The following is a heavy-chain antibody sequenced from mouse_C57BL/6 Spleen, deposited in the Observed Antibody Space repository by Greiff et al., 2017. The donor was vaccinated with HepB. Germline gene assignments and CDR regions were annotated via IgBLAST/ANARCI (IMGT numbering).Heavy chain of an antibody. CDR1: GFTFSDYY. CDR3: AREGDYDGGVDY. V-gene: IGHV5-16*01. Sequence: EVQRVESEGGLVQPGSSMKLSCTASGFTFSDYYMAWVRQVPEKGLEWVANINYDGSSTYYLDSLKSRFIISRDNAKNILYLQMSSLKSEDTATYYCAREGDYDGGVDYWGQGTTLTVSS. CDR2: INYDGSST. D-gene: IGHD2-4*01. J-gene: IGHJ2*01.